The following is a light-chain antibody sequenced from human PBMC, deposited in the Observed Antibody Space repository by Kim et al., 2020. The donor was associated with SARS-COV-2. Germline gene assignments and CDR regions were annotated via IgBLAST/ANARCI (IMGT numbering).Light chain of an antibody. Sequence: DIQMTQSPSTLSASVGDRVTITCRASQSISSWLAWYQQKPGKAPKLLIYKASSLESGVPSRFSGSGSGTEFTLTISILQPDDFATYYCQEYDRYRTFGQGTKVDIK. CDR3: QEYDRYRT. V-gene: IGKV1-5*03. CDR1: QSISSW. CDR2: KAS. J-gene: IGKJ1*01.